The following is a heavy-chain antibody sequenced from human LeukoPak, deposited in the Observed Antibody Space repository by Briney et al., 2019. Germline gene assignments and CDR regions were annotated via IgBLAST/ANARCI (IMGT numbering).Heavy chain of an antibody. V-gene: IGHV3-48*03. D-gene: IGHD3-10*01. Sequence: GGSLRLSCAASGFILRSYEMKWVGQAPGKGVEGVSYIRSSGSTLYYAASVKARFTISRDNAKNSLYLQMNSLRAEDTAVYYCATSGSDAFDIWGQGTMVTVSS. CDR2: IRSSGSTL. CDR3: ATSGSDAFDI. J-gene: IGHJ3*02. CDR1: GFILRSYE.